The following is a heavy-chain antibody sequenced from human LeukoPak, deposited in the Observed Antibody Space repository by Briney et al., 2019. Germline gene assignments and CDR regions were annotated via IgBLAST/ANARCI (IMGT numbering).Heavy chain of an antibody. J-gene: IGHJ6*03. CDR1: GYTFTSYY. CDR2: INPSGGST. Sequence: ASVKVSCKASGYTFTSYYMHWVRQAPGQGLEWMGIINPSGGSTSYAQKFQGRVTMTRDTSTSTVYMELSSLRSEDTAVYYCARKGQHYYGSGSYYRHYYYMDVWGKGTTVTISS. CDR3: ARKGQHYYGSGSYYRHYYYMDV. V-gene: IGHV1-46*01. D-gene: IGHD3-10*01.